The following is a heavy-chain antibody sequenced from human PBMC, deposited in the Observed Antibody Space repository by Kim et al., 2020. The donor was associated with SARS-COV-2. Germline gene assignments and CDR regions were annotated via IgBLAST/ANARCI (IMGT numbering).Heavy chain of an antibody. CDR1: GFTFSSYA. V-gene: IGHV3-23*01. D-gene: IGHD3-3*01. CDR3: AKASITIFGVVISHYYYYYMLV. Sequence: GGSLRLSCAASGFTFSSYAMSWVRQAPGKGLEWVSAISGSGGSTYYADSVKGRFTISRDNSKNTLYLQMNSLRAEDTAVYYCAKASITIFGVVISHYYYYYMLVGGKRTTVTVSS. J-gene: IGHJ6*03. CDR2: ISGSGGST.